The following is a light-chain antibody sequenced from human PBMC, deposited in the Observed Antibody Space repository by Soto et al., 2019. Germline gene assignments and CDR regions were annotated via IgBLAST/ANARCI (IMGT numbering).Light chain of an antibody. CDR1: QSVSSS. V-gene: IGKV3-15*01. J-gene: IGKJ1*01. Sequence: EVVMTQSPATLSMSPGERATLSCRASQSVSSSLAWYQQKPGQAPRLLISGASTRAAGIPDRFSGSGSETEFTLTISCLQAEDFEIYYCQPYNNWWTFGQGTKVEI. CDR3: QPYNNWWT. CDR2: GAS.